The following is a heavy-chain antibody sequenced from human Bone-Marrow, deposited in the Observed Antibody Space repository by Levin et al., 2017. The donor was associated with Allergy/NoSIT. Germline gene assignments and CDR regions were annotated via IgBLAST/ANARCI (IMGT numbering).Heavy chain of an antibody. CDR3: ARGTLVSPATARDY. J-gene: IGHJ4*02. D-gene: IGHD4/OR15-4a*01. CDR2: MYYSGRT. V-gene: IGHV4-31*03. Sequence: SQTLSLTCTVSGGSISSNEYYWNWIRQHPGKGLEWIGFMYYSGRTEYNPSLKSRVTISVDTSKNQFSLKVNSVTAADTAVYYCARGTLVSPATARDYWGQGILVSVSS. CDR1: GGSISSNEYY.